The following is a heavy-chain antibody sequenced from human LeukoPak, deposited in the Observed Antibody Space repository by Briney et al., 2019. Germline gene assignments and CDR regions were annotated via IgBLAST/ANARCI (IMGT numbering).Heavy chain of an antibody. Sequence: GGSLRLSCAASGFTFRSYSMNWVRQAPGKGLEWVSAIDPSSTYIYYADSVKGRFTISRDNAENSLYLQMNSLRAEDTAVYYCAKDCGEWLVLWGTTNYGMDVWGQGTTVTVSS. CDR1: GFTFRSYS. CDR3: AKDCGEWLVLWGTTNYGMDV. V-gene: IGHV3-21*01. CDR2: IDPSSTYI. J-gene: IGHJ6*02. D-gene: IGHD6-19*01.